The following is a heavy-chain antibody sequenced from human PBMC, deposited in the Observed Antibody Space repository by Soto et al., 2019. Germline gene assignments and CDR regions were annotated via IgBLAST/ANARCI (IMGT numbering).Heavy chain of an antibody. CDR1: GYIFSRYG. J-gene: IGHJ6*02. CDR2: ISGYNGNT. V-gene: IGHV1-18*04. CDR3: AREAAAERNYYGLDV. D-gene: IGHD6-13*01. Sequence: QVQLVQSGPEVRKPGASVKVSCKASGYIFSRYGISWVRQAPGQGLEWMAWISGYNGNTKFGERVQGRVNVTTDTSTSTAYMELRSLRSAYTAVYYCAREAAAERNYYGLDVWGQGTTVIVSS.